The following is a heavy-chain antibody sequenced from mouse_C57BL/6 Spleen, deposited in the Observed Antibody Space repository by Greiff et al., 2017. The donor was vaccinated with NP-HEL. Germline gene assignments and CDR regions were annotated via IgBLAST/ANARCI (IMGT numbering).Heavy chain of an antibody. D-gene: IGHD2-4*01. CDR2: IDPNSGGT. J-gene: IGHJ2*01. Sequence: QVQLKQPGAELVKPGASVKLSCKASGYTFTSYWMHWVKQRPGRGLERIGRIDPNSGGTKYNEKFKSKATLTVDKPSSTAYMQLSSLTSEDSAVYYCARYDYGGTDYFDYWGQGTTLTVSS. V-gene: IGHV1-72*01. CDR1: GYTFTSYW. CDR3: ARYDYGGTDYFDY.